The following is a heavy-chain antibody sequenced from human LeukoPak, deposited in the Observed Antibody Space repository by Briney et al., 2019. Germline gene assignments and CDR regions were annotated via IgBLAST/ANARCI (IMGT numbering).Heavy chain of an antibody. CDR1: SGSTSSYS. Sequence: SETLSLTCTVSSGSTSSYSWCWNRQPPGKGLEWIGYIYYSGTTNYNPSLRSRVTILADTSKNQLSLRLSSVTAADTAVYYYATLSAGPASWFFLWGEETLVTVSS. J-gene: IGHJ5*02. V-gene: IGHV4-59*01. CDR3: ATLSAGPASWFFL. CDR2: IYYSGTT.